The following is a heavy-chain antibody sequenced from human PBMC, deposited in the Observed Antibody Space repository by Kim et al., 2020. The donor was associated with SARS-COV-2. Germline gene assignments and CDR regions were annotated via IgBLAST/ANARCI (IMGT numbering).Heavy chain of an antibody. D-gene: IGHD1-26*01. Sequence: GGSLRLSCAASGFTFSDSWMHWVRQTPEKGLLWVSRINSDGTTIQYADSVRGRFTISRDNAKNTLYLEMNSLRAEDLAVYYCARGSGNFGFDHWGQGVLVTVSS. V-gene: IGHV3-74*01. CDR3: ARGSGNFGFDH. CDR1: GFTFSDSW. CDR2: INSDGTTI. J-gene: IGHJ4*02.